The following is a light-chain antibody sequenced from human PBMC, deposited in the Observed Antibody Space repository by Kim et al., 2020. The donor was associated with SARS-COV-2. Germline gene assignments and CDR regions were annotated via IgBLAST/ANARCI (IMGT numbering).Light chain of an antibody. V-gene: IGLV1-44*01. CDR2: SDN. CDR1: NSNIGSNT. Sequence: GRRIRISVSGRNSNIGSNTVKWYQQFPGAGPKLLIYSDNQRPSGVPDRFSASKSGTSASLAISGLHSEDEADYYCAAWDDSLNGSVFGTGTKVTVL. J-gene: IGLJ1*01. CDR3: AAWDDSLNGSV.